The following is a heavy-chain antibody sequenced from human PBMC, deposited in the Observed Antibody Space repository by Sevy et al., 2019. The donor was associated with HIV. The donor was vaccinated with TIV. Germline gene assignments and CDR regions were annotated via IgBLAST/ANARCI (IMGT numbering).Heavy chain of an antibody. J-gene: IGHJ4*02. CDR1: GGSIRNYY. D-gene: IGHD6-13*01. Sequence: SETLSLTCSVSGGSIRNYYWSWIRQPPGKGLEWIGYIYYSGSTNYNPPLKSRVTISVDTSKKQFSLKLSSVTAADTAVYYCARESIAAAGDFDYWGQGTLVTVSS. CDR3: ARESIAAAGDFDY. CDR2: IYYSGST. V-gene: IGHV4-59*01.